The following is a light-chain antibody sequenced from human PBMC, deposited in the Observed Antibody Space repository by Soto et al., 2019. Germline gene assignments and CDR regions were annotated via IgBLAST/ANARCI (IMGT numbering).Light chain of an antibody. CDR2: AAS. Sequence: ELMMTQSPATLSVSPGERATLSCRASQSISGNIAWYQQKPGQAPRLLIYAASIRASGIPARFSGTGFEREFTLSISSLQAEDSAVYYWQEYNSYTIISFGEGTRIEIK. V-gene: IGKV3-15*01. CDR3: QEYNSYTIIS. CDR1: QSISGN. J-gene: IGKJ5*01.